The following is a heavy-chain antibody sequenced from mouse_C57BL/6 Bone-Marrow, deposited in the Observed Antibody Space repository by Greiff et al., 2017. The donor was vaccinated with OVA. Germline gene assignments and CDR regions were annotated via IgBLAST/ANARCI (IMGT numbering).Heavy chain of an antibody. CDR3: AGDIYYC. Sequence: VKLQESGPGLVKPSQSLFLTCSITGFPITSGYYWIWIRQSPGKPLEWMGYITHSGETFYNPSLQSPISITRETSKNQFFLQLNSVTTEDTAMYYCAGDIYYCGGERTSVTVSS. D-gene: IGHD1-1*01. CDR1: GFPITSGYY. CDR2: ITHSGET. J-gene: IGHJ4*01. V-gene: IGHV12-3*01.